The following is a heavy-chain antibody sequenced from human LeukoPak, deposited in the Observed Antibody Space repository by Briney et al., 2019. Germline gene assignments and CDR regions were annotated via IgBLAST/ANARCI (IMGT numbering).Heavy chain of an antibody. Sequence: PGGSLRLSCSASGFTFSDYSMTWVRQAPGKGLEWVANIKKDGSEKYYVDSVRGRFTISRDNAKNSLFLQMNSLRAEDTSVYYCARYSRTVSTGYWGREPWSPSPQ. V-gene: IGHV3-7*01. CDR1: GFTFSDYS. CDR3: ARYSRTVSTGY. D-gene: IGHD4-11*01. CDR2: IKKDGSEK. J-gene: IGHJ4*02.